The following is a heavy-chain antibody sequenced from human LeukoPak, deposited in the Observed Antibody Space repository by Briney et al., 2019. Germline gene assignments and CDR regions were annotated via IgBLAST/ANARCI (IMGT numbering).Heavy chain of an antibody. Sequence: GASVKVSCKASGGTFSSYTISWVRQAPGQGLEWMGRIIPILGIANYAQKFQGRVTITADKSTSTAYMELSSLRSEDMAVYYCAREGNSSTVWFDPWGQGTLVTVSS. CDR1: GGTFSSYT. D-gene: IGHD6-13*01. CDR3: AREGNSSTVWFDP. V-gene: IGHV1-69*04. J-gene: IGHJ5*02. CDR2: IIPILGIA.